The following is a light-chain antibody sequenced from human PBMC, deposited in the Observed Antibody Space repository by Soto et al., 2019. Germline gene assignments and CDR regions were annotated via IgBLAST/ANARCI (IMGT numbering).Light chain of an antibody. CDR3: QQYNTWPPYT. Sequence: EIVMTQSPATLSVSPGERATLSCRASQSVSSNLAWYQQKPGQAPRLLIYGASTRATGIPARLSGSGSGTEFTLIISSMQEEDFAVYYCQQYNTWPPYTFGQGTQLEIK. J-gene: IGKJ2*01. CDR2: GAS. V-gene: IGKV3-15*01. CDR1: QSVSSN.